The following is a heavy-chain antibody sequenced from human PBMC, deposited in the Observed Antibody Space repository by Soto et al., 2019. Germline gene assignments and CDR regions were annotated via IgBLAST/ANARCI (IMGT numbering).Heavy chain of an antibody. V-gene: IGHV3-23*01. D-gene: IGHD5-18*01. CDR3: ERGRIQLWSDMDV. CDR1: GFTFSSNA. Sequence: XVSLRLSFAASGFTFSSNAMNWVRQAPGKGLEWVSAISGPGHRTYYADSVKGRFTVSSDNSKKTVYLQMNSLRAEDTAIYYCERGRIQLWSDMDVWGQGTTVTVSS. J-gene: IGHJ6*02. CDR2: ISGPGHRT.